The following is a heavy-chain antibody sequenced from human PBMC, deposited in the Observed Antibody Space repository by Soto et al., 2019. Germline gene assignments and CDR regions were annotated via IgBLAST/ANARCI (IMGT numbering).Heavy chain of an antibody. J-gene: IGHJ6*02. V-gene: IGHV1-18*01. Sequence: GASVKVSCKASGYTFTSYGISWVRQAPGQGLEWMGWISAYNGNTNYAQKLQGRVTMTTDTSASTAYMELRSLRSDDTAVYYCARDAYSSRWYLVDVWGQGTTVTVSS. CDR3: ARDAYSSRWYLVDV. D-gene: IGHD6-13*01. CDR2: ISAYNGNT. CDR1: GYTFTSYG.